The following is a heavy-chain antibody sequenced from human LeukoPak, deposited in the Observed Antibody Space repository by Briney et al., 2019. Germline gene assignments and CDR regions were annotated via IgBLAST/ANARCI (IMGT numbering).Heavy chain of an antibody. CDR3: ARPGSRYTTGWSGPFDF. CDR2: IYPGDSES. Sequence: GESLKISCKGSGYSFTNHWIGWVCQMPGKGLEWMGIIYPGDSESRYSPSFQGQVTMSVDKSISTAYLQWSSLKASDSALYYCARPGSRYTTGWSGPFDFWGQGTLVIVSS. CDR1: GYSFTNHW. J-gene: IGHJ4*02. V-gene: IGHV5-51*01. D-gene: IGHD3-16*02.